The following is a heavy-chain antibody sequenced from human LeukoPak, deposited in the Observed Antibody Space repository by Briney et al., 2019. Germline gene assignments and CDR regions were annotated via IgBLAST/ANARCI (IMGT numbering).Heavy chain of an antibody. V-gene: IGHV4-39*01. Sequence: PSETLSLTCTVSGGSLSSSNYYWGWIRQPPGEGLEWIGSIYYSGSTYYNPSLKSRVTISVDTSKNQFSLKLSSVTAADTAVYYCARHLRDMVRGVTRFDYWGQGTLVTVSS. J-gene: IGHJ4*02. CDR1: GGSLSSSNYY. CDR3: ARHLRDMVRGVTRFDY. CDR2: IYYSGST. D-gene: IGHD3-10*01.